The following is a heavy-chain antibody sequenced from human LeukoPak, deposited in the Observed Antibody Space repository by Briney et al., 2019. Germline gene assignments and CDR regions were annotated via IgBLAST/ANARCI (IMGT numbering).Heavy chain of an antibody. D-gene: IGHD3-10*01. Sequence: GGSLRLSCAASGFSFGSHWMTWVRQAPGKGLEWVANIRQDGGIKYYVDSVKGRFTVSRDNAKNSLYLQMNSLRAEDMAVYFCTRTSGSGRQASYDSWGQGTLVTVSS. CDR1: GFSFGSHW. CDR2: IRQDGGIK. J-gene: IGHJ4*02. V-gene: IGHV3-7*01. CDR3: TRTSGSGRQASYDS.